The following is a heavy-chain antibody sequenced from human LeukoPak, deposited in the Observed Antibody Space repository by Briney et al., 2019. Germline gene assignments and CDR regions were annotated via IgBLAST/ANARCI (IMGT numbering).Heavy chain of an antibody. D-gene: IGHD3-10*01. V-gene: IGHV3-23*01. Sequence: GGSLRLSCAASGFNFGSYSMTWVRQAPGKGLEWVSVMSADSATTFYADSVKGWFTISRDNAKNTVFLQMSSLRAEDTALYYCARKSASGNYPLDYWGQGTLVTVSS. CDR3: ARKSASGNYPLDY. CDR1: GFNFGSYS. CDR2: MSADSATT. J-gene: IGHJ4*02.